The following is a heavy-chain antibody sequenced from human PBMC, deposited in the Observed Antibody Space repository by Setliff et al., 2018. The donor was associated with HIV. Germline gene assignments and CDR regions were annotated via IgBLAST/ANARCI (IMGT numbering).Heavy chain of an antibody. D-gene: IGHD3-9*01. V-gene: IGHV1-69*01. CDR3: ASPRLDWSFSHFDY. Sequence: KVSCKASGGTFTSSAISWVRRARGQGLEWMGAIIPHFDAPQYAQKFQGRVTITADQSTSTAYMELSGLTSEDTGVYYCASPRLDWSFSHFDYWGQGTPVTVSS. J-gene: IGHJ4*02. CDR1: GGTFTSSA. CDR2: IIPHFDAP.